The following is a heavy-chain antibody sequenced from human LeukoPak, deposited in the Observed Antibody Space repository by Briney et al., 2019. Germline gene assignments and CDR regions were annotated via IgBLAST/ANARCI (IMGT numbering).Heavy chain of an antibody. CDR3: AREGKEYGMDV. Sequence: PSETLSLTCTVSGGSISSYYWSWIRQPPGKGLEWIGYIYYSGSTNYNPSLKSRVTISVDTSKNQSSLKLSSVTAADTAVYYCAREGKEYGMDVWGQGTTVTVSS. J-gene: IGHJ6*02. CDR2: IYYSGST. V-gene: IGHV4-59*01. CDR1: GGSISSYY.